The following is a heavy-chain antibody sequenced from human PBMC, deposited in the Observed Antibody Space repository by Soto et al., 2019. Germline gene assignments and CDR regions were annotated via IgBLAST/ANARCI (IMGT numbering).Heavy chain of an antibody. J-gene: IGHJ4*02. D-gene: IGHD1-7*01. V-gene: IGHV3-7*01. CDR3: GRVLELELRVAPFDY. CDR1: GFTFSSYW. CDR2: IKQDGSEK. Sequence: GGSLRLSCAASGFTFSSYWMSWVRQAPGKGLEWVANIKQDGSEKYYVDSVKGRFTISRDNAKNSLYLQMNSLRAEDTAVYYCGRVLELELRVAPFDYWGQGTLVTVSS.